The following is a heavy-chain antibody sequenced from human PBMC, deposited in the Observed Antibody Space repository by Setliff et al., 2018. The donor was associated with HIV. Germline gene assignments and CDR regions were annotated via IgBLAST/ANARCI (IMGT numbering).Heavy chain of an antibody. J-gene: IGHJ4*01. D-gene: IGHD6-13*01. V-gene: IGHV4-4*07. CDR1: GGSISSYY. Sequence: SQTLSLTCTVSGGSISSYYWSWIRQPAGKRLESIGRISAAGTINYNPSLRSRVTLSVDTSENQFSLTVNSVTAADTAMYFCARDEGRATGSWWDQSASSYLDYWGHGILVTVSS. CDR3: ARDEGRATGSWWDQSASSYLDY. CDR2: ISAAGTI.